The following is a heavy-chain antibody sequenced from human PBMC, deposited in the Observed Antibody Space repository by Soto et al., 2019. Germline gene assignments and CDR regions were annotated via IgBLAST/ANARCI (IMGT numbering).Heavy chain of an antibody. V-gene: IGHV1-18*01. CDR2: ISAYNGNT. Sequence: QVQLVQSGAEVKKPGASVKVSCKASGYTFTSYGISWVRQAPGQGLEWMGWISAYNGNTNYAQKLQGRVTMTTDTSTSTAYMELRHLRAGLTDVYYCAKGGRGDCRSTVCFTPFFDHWGQGTLVTVSS. CDR3: AKGGRGDCRSTVCFTPFFDH. CDR1: GYTFTSYG. J-gene: IGHJ4*02. D-gene: IGHD2-2*01.